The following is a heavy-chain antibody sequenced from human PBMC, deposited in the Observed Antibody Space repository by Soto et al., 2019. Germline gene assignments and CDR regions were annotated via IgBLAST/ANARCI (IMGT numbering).Heavy chain of an antibody. CDR2: IMPVFRRP. D-gene: IGHD3-3*02. V-gene: IGHV1-69*12. CDR1: GGTFRTSA. J-gene: IGHJ6*02. Sequence: QVQLVQSGAEVKKPGSSVKVSCKASGGTFRTSAISWVRQAPGQGLECVGGIMPVFRRPKYAQNFQGRVTITAYEYTSTAYMELSRLRSDDRAVYYCARDKDRPQLGGNYYYILDVWGQGTAVTVSS. CDR3: ARDKDRPQLGGNYYYILDV.